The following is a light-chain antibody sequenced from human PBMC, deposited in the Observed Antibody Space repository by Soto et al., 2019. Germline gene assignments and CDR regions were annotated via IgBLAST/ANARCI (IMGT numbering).Light chain of an antibody. CDR2: DAS. CDR1: QSVSSGY. CDR3: QHYDIYPRT. J-gene: IGKJ1*01. V-gene: IGKV3-20*01. Sequence: EIRVTQSPGTLSLSIGERATLSCRASQSVSSGYLAWYQQKAGQAPRLLIYDASSRATGVPDRFRGSGSGTDFTLTICRLEPEDFAMYYCQHYDIYPRTFGQGTKVDIK.